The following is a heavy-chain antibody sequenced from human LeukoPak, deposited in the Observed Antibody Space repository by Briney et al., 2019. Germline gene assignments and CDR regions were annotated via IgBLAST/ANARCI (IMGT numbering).Heavy chain of an antibody. CDR1: NASISSNTYY. J-gene: IGHJ5*02. CDR3: ARVSWPGRGSWFDP. D-gene: IGHD3-16*01. Sequence: SETLSLTCTVSNASISSNTYYRAWIRQPPGKGLEYIGSINYRGSTYYNPSLKTRVTISVDTSKNQFSLKLSSVTAADTAVYYCARVSWPGRGSWFDPWGQGTLVTVSS. V-gene: IGHV4-39*07. CDR2: INYRGST.